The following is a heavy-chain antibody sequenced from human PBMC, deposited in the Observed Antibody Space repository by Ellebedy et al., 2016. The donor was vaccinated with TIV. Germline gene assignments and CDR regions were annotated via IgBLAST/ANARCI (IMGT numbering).Heavy chain of an antibody. CDR2: MNPNSGYT. Sequence: ASVKVSCKASGYNFITFDINWVRQAPGQGLEWMGWMNPNSGYTAYAQKFQGRLTMTRSTSISTAYMELTGLRSDDTAVYYCAKGAIWFVAFGMDVWGHGTAVTVSS. CDR1: GYNFITFD. CDR3: AKGAIWFVAFGMDV. V-gene: IGHV1-8*01. J-gene: IGHJ6*02. D-gene: IGHD3-10*01.